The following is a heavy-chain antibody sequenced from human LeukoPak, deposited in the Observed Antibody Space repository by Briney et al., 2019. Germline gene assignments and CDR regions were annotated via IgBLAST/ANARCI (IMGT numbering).Heavy chain of an antibody. J-gene: IGHJ5*02. V-gene: IGHV4-34*01. CDR3: ARDGSGSYSSA. CDR1: GGSFSGYY. Sequence: SETLSLTCAVYGGSFSGYYWTWIRQPPGKGLEWIGEINHSGSTNYNPSLKSRVTISVDTSKNQFSLKMRSVTAADTAVYYCARDGSGSYSSAWGQGTLVTVSS. D-gene: IGHD3-10*01. CDR2: INHSGST.